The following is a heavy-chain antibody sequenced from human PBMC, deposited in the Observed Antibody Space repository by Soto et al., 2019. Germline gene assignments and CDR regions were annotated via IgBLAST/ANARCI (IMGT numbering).Heavy chain of an antibody. J-gene: IGHJ6*02. CDR2: IIPIFGTA. CDR3: ASAYGQQLVGIYYYGMDV. V-gene: IGHV1-69*13. D-gene: IGHD6-13*01. Sequence: SVKVSCKASGGTFSSYAISWVRQAPGQGLEWMGGIIPIFGTANYAQKFQGRVTITADESTSTAYMELSSLRSEDTAVYYCASAYGQQLVGIYYYGMDVWGQGTTVTVSS. CDR1: GGTFSSYA.